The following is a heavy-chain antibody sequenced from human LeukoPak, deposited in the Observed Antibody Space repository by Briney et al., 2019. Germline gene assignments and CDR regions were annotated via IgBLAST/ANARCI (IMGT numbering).Heavy chain of an antibody. CDR1: GYTFTSYG. Sequence: ASVKVSCKASGYTFTSYGISWVRQAPGQGLEWMGWISAYNGNTNYAQKLQGGVTMTTDTSTSTAYMELRSLRSDDTAVYYCAVSRGSSVAAIPHAFDIWGQGTMVTVSS. D-gene: IGHD2-2*02. V-gene: IGHV1-18*01. CDR3: AVSRGSSVAAIPHAFDI. CDR2: ISAYNGNT. J-gene: IGHJ3*02.